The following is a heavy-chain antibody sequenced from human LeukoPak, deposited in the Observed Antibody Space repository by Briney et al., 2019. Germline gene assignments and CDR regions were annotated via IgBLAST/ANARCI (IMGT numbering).Heavy chain of an antibody. CDR3: AREHPVFDY. CDR1: GFTFSSYA. V-gene: IGHV3-30*04. CDR2: ISYDGSNK. J-gene: IGHJ4*02. Sequence: GGSLRLSCAASGFTFSSYAMHWVRQAPGKGLECVAVISYDGSNKYYADSVKGRFTISRDNSKNTLYLQMNSLRAEDTAVYYCAREHPVFDYWGQGTLVTVSS.